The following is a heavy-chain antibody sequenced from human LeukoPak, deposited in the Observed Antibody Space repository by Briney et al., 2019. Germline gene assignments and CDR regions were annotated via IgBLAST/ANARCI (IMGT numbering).Heavy chain of an antibody. Sequence: PSETLSLTCAVYGGSFSGYYWSWIRQPPGKGLEWIGEITHSGSTTYNPTLKSRVTESVDTSKNQFSLKLSSVAAADTAVYYCARESVDSSVVRRLHYWGQGTLVTVS. CDR2: ITHSGST. J-gene: IGHJ4*02. D-gene: IGHD3-22*01. CDR3: ARESVDSSVVRRLHY. V-gene: IGHV4-34*01. CDR1: GGSFSGYY.